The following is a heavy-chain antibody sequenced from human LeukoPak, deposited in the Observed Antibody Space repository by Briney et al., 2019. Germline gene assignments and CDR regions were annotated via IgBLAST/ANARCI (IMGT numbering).Heavy chain of an antibody. CDR2: INQDGSEK. CDR3: ARYGDTAMVHFDY. V-gene: IGHV3-7*04. Sequence: PGGSLRLSCAASGFTLSSYWMSWVRQAPGKGLEWVANINQDGSEKYYVDSVKGRFTISRDTAKNSLYLQMNSLRAEDTAVYYCARYGDTAMVHFDYWGQGTLVTVSS. D-gene: IGHD5-18*01. CDR1: GFTLSSYW. J-gene: IGHJ4*02.